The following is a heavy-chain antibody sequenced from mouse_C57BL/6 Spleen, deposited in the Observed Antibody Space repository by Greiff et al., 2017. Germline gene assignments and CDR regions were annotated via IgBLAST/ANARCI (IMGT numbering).Heavy chain of an antibody. CDR2: ISDGGSYT. CDR3: AREGEGYAMDY. Sequence: EVMLVESGGGLVKPGGSLKLSCAASGFTFSSYAMSWVRQTPEKRLEWVATISDGGSYTYYPDNVKGRFTISRDNAKNNLYLQMSHLKSEYTAVYYCAREGEGYAMDYWGQGTSVTVSS. J-gene: IGHJ4*01. V-gene: IGHV5-4*01. CDR1: GFTFSSYA.